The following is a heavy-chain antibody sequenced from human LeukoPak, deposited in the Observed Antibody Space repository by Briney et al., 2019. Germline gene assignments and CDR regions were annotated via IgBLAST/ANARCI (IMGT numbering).Heavy chain of an antibody. V-gene: IGHV3-23*01. D-gene: IGHD2/OR15-2a*01. CDR1: GITLSNYG. J-gene: IGHJ4*02. CDR2: ISGSGGST. Sequence: GGSLRLSYAVSGITLSNYGMSWVRQAPGKGLEWVAGISGSGGSTNYADSVKGRFTISRDNPKNTLYLQMNSLRAEDTAVYFCAKRGCWNRVFLIRFSKGGYYFYSLGQGGLVNVS. CDR3: AKRGCWNRVFLIRFSKGGYYFYS.